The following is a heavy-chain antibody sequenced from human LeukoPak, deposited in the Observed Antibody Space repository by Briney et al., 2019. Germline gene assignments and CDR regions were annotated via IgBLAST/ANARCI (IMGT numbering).Heavy chain of an antibody. D-gene: IGHD3-10*01. V-gene: IGHV4-34*01. CDR2: INHSGRT. CDR3: ARRWGSGSFPYYMDV. J-gene: IGHJ6*03. CDR1: GGSFSAYY. Sequence: PSETLSLTCAVYGGSFSAYYWSWIRQPPGKGLEWIGEINHSGRTKYNPSLKSRVTISVDTSKNQFSLKLSSVTAADTAVYYCARRWGSGSFPYYMDVWGKGTTVTISS.